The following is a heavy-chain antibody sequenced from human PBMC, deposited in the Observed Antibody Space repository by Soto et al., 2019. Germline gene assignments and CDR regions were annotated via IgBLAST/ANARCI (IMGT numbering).Heavy chain of an antibody. D-gene: IGHD3-16*02. CDR3: AREIVTAYGMDV. CDR1: GFTFSSYN. Sequence: GGSLRLSCAASGFTFSSYNMNWVRQAPGKGLEWVSYISRTTSIIYYAGSVKGRFTISRDNAKNSLYLQMNSLRAEDTAVYYCAREIVTAYGMDVWGLGTTVTVSS. CDR2: ISRTTSII. V-gene: IGHV3-48*01. J-gene: IGHJ6*02.